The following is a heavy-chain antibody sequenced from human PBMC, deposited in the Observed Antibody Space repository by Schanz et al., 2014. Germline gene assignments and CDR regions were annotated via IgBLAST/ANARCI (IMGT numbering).Heavy chain of an antibody. CDR3: ARSAGRDFWIGYYTRFDY. Sequence: QVQLVQSGAEVKKPGASVRVSCKASGYTFTTYAMSWVRQAPGQGLEWVGWISVYTGNTKYGQKVQGRVTMTADTSTNTAYMELRSLRSDDTAVYYCARSAGRDFWIGYYTRFDYWGQGTLVTVSS. CDR2: ISVYTGNT. J-gene: IGHJ4*02. V-gene: IGHV1-18*01. D-gene: IGHD3-3*01. CDR1: GYTFTTYA.